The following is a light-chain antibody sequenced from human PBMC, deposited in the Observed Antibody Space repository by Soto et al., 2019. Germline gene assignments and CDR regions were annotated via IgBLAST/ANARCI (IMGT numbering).Light chain of an antibody. V-gene: IGKV3-20*01. J-gene: IGKJ1*01. Sequence: EIVLTQSPGTLSLSPGERATLSCRASQSVDNHYIAWFQQKPGQAPRLLIYGTSTRPPGIPDRFSGSGSGTDCTLTISRLEPEDFAVYYCQHYGRSPPWTFGQGTKVEIK. CDR3: QHYGRSPPWT. CDR2: GTS. CDR1: QSVDNHY.